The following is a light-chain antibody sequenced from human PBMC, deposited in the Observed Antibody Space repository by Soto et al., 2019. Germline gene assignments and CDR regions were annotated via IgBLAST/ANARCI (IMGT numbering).Light chain of an antibody. CDR3: QQYQSYWGT. CDR1: QSISNW. Sequence: DIQMTQSPSTLSASIGDRVTITCRANQSISNWLAWYQQKPGKAPKLLIHRASSLEDGVPSSFSGSGSGTEFTLSIRSLQPDDFATYYCQQYQSYWGTFGQGTKLEI. J-gene: IGKJ1*01. CDR2: RAS. V-gene: IGKV1-5*03.